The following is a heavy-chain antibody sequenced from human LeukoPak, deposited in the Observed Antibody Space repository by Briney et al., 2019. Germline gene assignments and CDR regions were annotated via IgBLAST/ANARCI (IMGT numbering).Heavy chain of an antibody. V-gene: IGHV4-38-2*02. D-gene: IGHD3-10*01. CDR2: IFYSGST. J-gene: IGHJ3*02. CDR1: DSSISSGYY. CDR3: AKSNGYGLVDI. Sequence: SETLSLTCTVSDSSISSGYYWGWIRQPPGKGLEWIGNIFYSGSTYYSPSLKSRVTISLDTSRNQFSLKLNSVTAADTAVYYCAKSNGYGLVDIWGQGTMVTVSS.